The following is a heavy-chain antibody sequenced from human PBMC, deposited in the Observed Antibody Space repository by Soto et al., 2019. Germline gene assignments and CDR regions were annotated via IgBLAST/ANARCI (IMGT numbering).Heavy chain of an antibody. D-gene: IGHD2-15*01. V-gene: IGHV4-31*03. J-gene: IGHJ4*02. CDR3: ARVYCSGGSCYELDY. CDR2: IYYSGST. CDR1: GGSISSGGYY. Sequence: QVQLQESGPGLVKPSQTLSLTCTVSGGSISSGGYYWSWIRQHPGKGLEWIGYIYYSGSTYYNPSLKSRVTISVDTSKNQFSLKLSSLTAVDTAVYYCARVYCSGGSCYELDYWGQGTLVTVSS.